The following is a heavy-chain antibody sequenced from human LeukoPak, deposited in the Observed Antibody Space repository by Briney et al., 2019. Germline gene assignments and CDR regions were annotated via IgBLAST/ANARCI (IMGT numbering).Heavy chain of an antibody. J-gene: IGHJ4*02. D-gene: IGHD4-17*01. CDR1: GFTFSSYS. V-gene: IGHV3-21*01. CDR2: ISSSSSYI. Sequence: WGSLRLSCAASGFTFSSYSMNWVRQAPGKGLEWVSSISSSSSYIYYADSVKGRLTISRDNAKNSLYLQMNSLRAEDTAVYYCARDPTPGDPPHYWGQGTLVTVSS. CDR3: ARDPTPGDPPHY.